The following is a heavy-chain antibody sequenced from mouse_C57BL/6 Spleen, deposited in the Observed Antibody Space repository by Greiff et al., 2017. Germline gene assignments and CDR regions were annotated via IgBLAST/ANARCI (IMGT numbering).Heavy chain of an antibody. D-gene: IGHD3-3*01. CDR3: ARDPPLGFFFDY. CDR1: GFTFSSYA. CDR2: ISDGGSYT. Sequence: EVKVVESGGGLVKPGGSLKLSCAASGFTFSSYAMSWVRQTPEKRLEWVATISDGGSYTYYPDNVKGRFTISRDNAKNNLYLQMSHLKSEDTAMYYCARDPPLGFFFDYWGQGTTLTVSS. V-gene: IGHV5-4*01. J-gene: IGHJ2*01.